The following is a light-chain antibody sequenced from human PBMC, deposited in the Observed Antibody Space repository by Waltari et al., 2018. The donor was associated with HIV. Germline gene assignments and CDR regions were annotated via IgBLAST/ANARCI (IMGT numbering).Light chain of an antibody. CDR1: TRDVDNYNY. CDR3: GSYTTSSTPWV. J-gene: IGLJ3*02. CDR2: EVT. V-gene: IGLV2-14*01. Sequence: QSALTQPASVSGSPGQSITISCTGTTRDVDNYNYVSWYQQHPGKAPKLLIYEVTNRPSGVSSRFSGSKSGKTASLTISGLQAEDEADYYCGSYTTSSTPWVFGGGTKLTVL.